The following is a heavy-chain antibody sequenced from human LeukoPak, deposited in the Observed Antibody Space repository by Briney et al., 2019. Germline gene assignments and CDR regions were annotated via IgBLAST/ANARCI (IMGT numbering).Heavy chain of an antibody. J-gene: IGHJ4*02. V-gene: IGHV4-39*01. CDR2: IYYSGST. CDR1: CRSISSSSYY. D-gene: IGHD6-13*01. CDR3: PSNPSNSWYYFDY. Sequence: SETLSHTCSVSCRSISSSSYYWGWTRQPPGKGLEWIGSIYYSGSTYYNPSLKSRVTISVDTSKNQFSLKLSSVTAADTAVYYCPSNPSNSWYYFDYWGQGTLVTVSS.